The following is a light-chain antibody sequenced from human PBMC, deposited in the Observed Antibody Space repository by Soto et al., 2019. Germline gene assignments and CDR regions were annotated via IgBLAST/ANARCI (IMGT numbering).Light chain of an antibody. Sequence: QLVLTQSPSASASLGASVKLTCTLSSVQSNYAIAWHQQQSEKGPRYLMKLNSDGSHSKGDGIPDRFSGSSSGAERYLTISSLQSEDEADYYCQTWGSGIVVFGGGTKLTVL. J-gene: IGLJ2*01. CDR1: SVQSNYA. V-gene: IGLV4-69*01. CDR3: QTWGSGIVV. CDR2: LNSDGSH.